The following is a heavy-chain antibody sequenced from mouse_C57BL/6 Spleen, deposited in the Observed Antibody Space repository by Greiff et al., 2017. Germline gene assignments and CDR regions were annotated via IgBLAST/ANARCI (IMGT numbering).Heavy chain of an antibody. D-gene: IGHD3-2*02. CDR1: GYAFTNYL. V-gene: IGHV1-54*01. Sequence: QVQLKESGAELVRPGTSVKVSCKASGYAFTNYLIEWVKQRPGQGLEWIGVINPGSGGTNYNEKFKGKATLTADKSSSTAYMQLSSLTSEDSAVYFCASSSGQGYFDYWGQGTTLTVSS. CDR2: INPGSGGT. CDR3: ASSSGQGYFDY. J-gene: IGHJ2*01.